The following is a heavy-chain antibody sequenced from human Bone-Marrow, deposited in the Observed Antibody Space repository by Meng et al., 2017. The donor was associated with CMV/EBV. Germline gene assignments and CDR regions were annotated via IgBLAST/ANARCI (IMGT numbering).Heavy chain of an antibody. CDR1: GFTFSYYW. J-gene: IGHJ4*02. V-gene: IGHV3-7*01. D-gene: IGHD3-10*01. CDR2: IKQDGSEK. CDR3: ARGPRFGELFD. Sequence: GESLKISCAASGFTFSYYWMSWVRQAPGKGLEWVANIKQDGSEKYCVDSVKGRFTISRDNAKNSLYLRINSLRAEDTAVYYCARGPRFGELFDWGRGTLVTVSS.